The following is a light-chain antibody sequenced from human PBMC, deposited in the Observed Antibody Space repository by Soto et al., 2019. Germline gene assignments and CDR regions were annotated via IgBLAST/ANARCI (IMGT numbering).Light chain of an antibody. J-gene: IGKJ1*01. CDR2: AAS. Sequence: DIQMTQSPSTLSGSVGDRVTITCRASQTISSWLAWYQQKPGKAPKLLIYAASTLQSGVPSRFSGSGSGTEFTLTISSLQPEDFATYYCQQLNSYLTWTFGQGTKVDIK. CDR3: QQLNSYLTWT. CDR1: QTISSW. V-gene: IGKV1-9*01.